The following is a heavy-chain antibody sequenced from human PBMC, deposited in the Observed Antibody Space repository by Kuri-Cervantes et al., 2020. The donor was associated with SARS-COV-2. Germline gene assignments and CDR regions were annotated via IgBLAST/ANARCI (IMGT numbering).Heavy chain of an antibody. CDR3: ARDEKRWGSGAGAFDI. CDR2: ISSSSSTI. Sequence: GGSLRLSCAASGFIFSSHSMNWVRQAPGKGLEWVSYISSSSSTIYYADSVKGRFTISRDNAKNSLYLQMNSLRAEDTAVYYCARDEKRWGSGAGAFDIWGQGTMVTVSS. V-gene: IGHV3-48*01. CDR1: GFIFSSHS. J-gene: IGHJ3*02. D-gene: IGHD2-21*01.